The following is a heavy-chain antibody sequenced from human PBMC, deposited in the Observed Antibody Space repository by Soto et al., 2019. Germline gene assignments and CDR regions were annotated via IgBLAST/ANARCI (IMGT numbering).Heavy chain of an antibody. CDR3: AMVSVDIVPTGMKPFDP. CDR2: INPSGGST. V-gene: IGHV1-46*01. Sequence: GASVKVSCKASGYTFTSYYMHWVRQAPGQGLEWMGIINPSGGSTSYAQKFQGRVTMTRDTSTSTVYMELSSLRSEDTAMYYCAMVSVDIVPTGMKPFDPWGQGTLVTVSS. J-gene: IGHJ5*02. D-gene: IGHD5-12*01. CDR1: GYTFTSYY.